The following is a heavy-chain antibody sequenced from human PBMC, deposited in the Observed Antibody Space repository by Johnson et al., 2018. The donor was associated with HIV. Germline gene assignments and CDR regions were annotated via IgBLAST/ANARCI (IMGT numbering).Heavy chain of an antibody. CDR2: IKSDGSYT. J-gene: IGHJ3*02. CDR3: ARDARYYYDSRGDAFDI. D-gene: IGHD3-22*01. Sequence: EVQLVESGGDLVQPGGSLRLSCAASGFTFSSYWMHWVRQDPGKGLVWVSRIKSDGSYTSYADSVKGRFTISRDNAKNTMYLQMNSLSAEDTDVYYCARDARYYYDSRGDAFDIWGQGTMVTVSS. V-gene: IGHV3-74*01. CDR1: GFTFSSYW.